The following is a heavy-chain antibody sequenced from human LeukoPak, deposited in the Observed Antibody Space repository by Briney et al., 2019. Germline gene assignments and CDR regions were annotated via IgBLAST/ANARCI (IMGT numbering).Heavy chain of an antibody. Sequence: SETLSLTCVVFGVSINDYYWSWIRQSPGKGLEWIGEISHTEGTRYNPSLESRVTMSVGTSENQLSLKLIFVTAADTAVYYCARIRCGHSGSVCYNHWGLGTLVTVSS. V-gene: IGHV4-34*01. CDR1: GVSINDYY. CDR2: ISHTEGT. D-gene: IGHD3-9*01. J-gene: IGHJ4*02. CDR3: ARIRCGHSGSVCYNH.